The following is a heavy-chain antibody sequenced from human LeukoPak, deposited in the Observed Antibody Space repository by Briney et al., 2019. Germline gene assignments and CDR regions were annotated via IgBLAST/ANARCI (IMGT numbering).Heavy chain of an antibody. Sequence: GGSLRLSCAASGFTFSSYAMHWVRQAPGKGLEWVAVISYDGSNKYYADSVKGRFTISRDNSKNTLYLQMNSLRAEDTAVYYCARVAGVMGENNYYLDVWGKGTTVIVSS. CDR2: ISYDGSNK. J-gene: IGHJ6*03. V-gene: IGHV3-30*04. D-gene: IGHD1-26*01. CDR3: ARVAGVMGENNYYLDV. CDR1: GFTFSSYA.